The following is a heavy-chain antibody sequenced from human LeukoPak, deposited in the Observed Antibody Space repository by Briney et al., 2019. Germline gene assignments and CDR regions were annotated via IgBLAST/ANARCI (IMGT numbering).Heavy chain of an antibody. CDR2: IYNSGST. CDR3: ATSSHDLLDTDY. J-gene: IGHJ4*02. D-gene: IGHD3-22*01. CDR1: GGSISSYY. V-gene: IGHV4-59*01. Sequence: PSETLSLTCTVSGGSISSYYWSWIRQPPGKGLEWIGYIYNSGSTNYNHSLRSRVTISVDTSKKQFSLKLSSVTAADTAMYYCATSSHDLLDTDYWGQGTLVTVSS.